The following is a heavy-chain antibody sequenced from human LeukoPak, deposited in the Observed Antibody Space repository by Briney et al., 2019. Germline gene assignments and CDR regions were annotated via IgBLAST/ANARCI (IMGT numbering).Heavy chain of an antibody. Sequence: DPSETLSLTCAVYGGSFSGYYWSWIRQPPGKGLEWIGEINHSGSTNYNPSLKSRVTISVDTSKNQFSLKLSSVTAADTAVYYCALGRSSWYGGPFDYWGQGTLATVSS. J-gene: IGHJ4*02. V-gene: IGHV4-34*01. CDR2: INHSGST. CDR1: GGSFSGYY. D-gene: IGHD6-13*01. CDR3: ALGRSSWYGGPFDY.